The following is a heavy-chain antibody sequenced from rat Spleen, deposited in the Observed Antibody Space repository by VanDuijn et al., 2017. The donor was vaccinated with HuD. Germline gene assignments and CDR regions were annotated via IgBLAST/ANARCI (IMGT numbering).Heavy chain of an antibody. J-gene: IGHJ2*01. V-gene: IGHV2S12*01. Sequence: VQLVESDGGLVQPGRSLKLSCAASGFTFSDYFMAWVRQPPGKGLEWIAAISSGGSTSYSSVLKSRLSISRDTSKSQVFLKMNSLQTEDTAMYFCARLGGGWGQGIMVTVSS. CDR1: GFTFSDYF. D-gene: IGHD4-6*01. CDR3: ARLGGG. CDR2: ISSGGST.